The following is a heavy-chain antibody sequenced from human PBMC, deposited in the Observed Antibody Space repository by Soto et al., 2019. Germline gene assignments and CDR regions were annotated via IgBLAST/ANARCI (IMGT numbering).Heavy chain of an antibody. D-gene: IGHD3-3*01. CDR3: AKGPTVFGAVISFDYYYGMYV. CDR1: GFTFSTSA. J-gene: IGHJ6*02. Sequence: RLSCTASGFTFSTSAMSWVRQAPGRGLEWVSGISGSGAGTYYADSVKGRFTISRDNSKNTLYPQMSGLRAEDAAVYYCAKGPTVFGAVISFDYYYGMYVWGQGTPVTVSS. CDR2: ISGSGAGT. V-gene: IGHV3-23*01.